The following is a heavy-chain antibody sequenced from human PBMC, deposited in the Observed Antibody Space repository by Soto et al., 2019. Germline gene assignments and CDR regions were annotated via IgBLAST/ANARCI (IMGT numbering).Heavy chain of an antibody. CDR2: ISGSGGST. D-gene: IGHD6-13*01. V-gene: IGHV3-23*01. CDR1: GFTFSSYA. Sequence: GGSLRLSCAASGFTFSSYAMSWVRQAPGKGLEWVSAISGSGGSTYYADSVKGRFTISRDNSKNTLYLQMNSLRAEDTSVYYCAKDRSVWYSPYFDYWGQGTLVTVSS. CDR3: AKDRSVWYSPYFDY. J-gene: IGHJ4*02.